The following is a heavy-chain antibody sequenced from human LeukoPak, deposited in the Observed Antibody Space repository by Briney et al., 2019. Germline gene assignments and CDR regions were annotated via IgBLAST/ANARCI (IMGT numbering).Heavy chain of an antibody. CDR2: ISSSSTI. V-gene: IGHV3-48*01. D-gene: IGHD7-27*01. CDR3: ARALGGMDV. CDR1: GFTFSSYS. J-gene: IGHJ6*02. Sequence: GGSLRLSCAASGFTFSSYSMNWVRQAPGKGLEWVSYISSSSTIYYADSVKGRFTISRDNAKNSLYLQMNSLRAEDTAVYYCARALGGMDVWGQGTTVTVSS.